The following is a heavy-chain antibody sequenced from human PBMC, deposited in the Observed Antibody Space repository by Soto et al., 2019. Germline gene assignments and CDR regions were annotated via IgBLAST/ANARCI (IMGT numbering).Heavy chain of an antibody. D-gene: IGHD3-9*01. CDR2: IYYSGST. Sequence: QPPGKGLEWIGRIYYSGSTYYNPSLKSRVTISVDTAKHQFSLKLGSVTAADTAVFYCAAEGTYASRFCDIWGHGTTVTVS. V-gene: IGHV4-39*01. J-gene: IGHJ3*02. CDR3: AAEGTYASRFCDI.